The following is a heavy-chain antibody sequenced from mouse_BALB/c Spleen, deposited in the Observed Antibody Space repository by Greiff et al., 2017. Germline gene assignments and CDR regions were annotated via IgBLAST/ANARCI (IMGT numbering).Heavy chain of an antibody. CDR2: IWAGGST. D-gene: IGHD2-4*01. CDR3: ARDDYASFAY. Sequence: QVQLKQSGPGLVAPSQSLSITCTVSGFSLSRYSVHWVRQPPGKGLEWLGVIWAGGSTNYNSALMSRLSISKDNSKSQVFLKMNSLQTDDTAMYYCARDDYASFAYWGQGTLVTVSA. V-gene: IGHV2-9*02. CDR1: GFSLSRYS. J-gene: IGHJ3*01.